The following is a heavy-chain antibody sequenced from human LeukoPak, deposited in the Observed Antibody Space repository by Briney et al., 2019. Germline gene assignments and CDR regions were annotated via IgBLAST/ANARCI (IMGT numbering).Heavy chain of an antibody. CDR1: GFTFSSYA. CDR2: ISSNGGST. J-gene: IGHJ4*02. Sequence: GGSLRLSCSASGFTFSSYAMYWVRQAPGKGLEYVSAISSNGGSTYYADSVKGRFTISRDNSKNTLYLQMSSLRAEDTAVYYCVKDRSLYDYETVSDYWGQGTLVTVSS. CDR3: VKDRSLYDYETVSDY. D-gene: IGHD5/OR15-5a*01. V-gene: IGHV3-64D*06.